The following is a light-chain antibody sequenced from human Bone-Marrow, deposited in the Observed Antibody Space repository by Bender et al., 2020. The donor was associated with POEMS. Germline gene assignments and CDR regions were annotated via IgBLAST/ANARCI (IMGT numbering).Light chain of an antibody. CDR3: QSYENNVYV. V-gene: IGLV6-57*01. CDR2: EDN. Sequence: NFMLTQPHSVSESPGKTVTISCTRSSGNIASNFVQWYQQRPGSSPTTVIFEDNLRPSGVPDRFSGSVDSSSNSASLTISGLKTEDEADYYCQSYENNVYVFGTGTKVTVL. CDR1: SGNIASNF. J-gene: IGLJ1*01.